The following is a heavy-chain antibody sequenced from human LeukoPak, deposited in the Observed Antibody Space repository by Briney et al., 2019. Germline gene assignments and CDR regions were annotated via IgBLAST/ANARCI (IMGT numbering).Heavy chain of an antibody. D-gene: IGHD2-21*01. CDR2: ISIDGNNP. J-gene: IGHJ4*02. Sequence: PGKSLRLSCAASGFTFSTSAVHWIRQAPGRGLEWVAVISIDGNNPYYADTVKGRFTISRDNSKNTLYLQMTSLKTEDTAVYFCARYLFSDFYFDHWGQGTLDTVSS. V-gene: IGHV3-30*01. CDR1: GFTFSTSA. CDR3: ARYLFSDFYFDH.